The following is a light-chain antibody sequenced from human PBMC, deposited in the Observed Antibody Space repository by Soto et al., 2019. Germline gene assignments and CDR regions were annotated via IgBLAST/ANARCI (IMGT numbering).Light chain of an antibody. J-gene: IGKJ2*01. CDR2: WAS. CDR1: QSVLYSSNNKNY. CDR3: QQYYSTPPHT. Sequence: DIVTTQSPDSLAVSLGERATINCKSSQSVLYSSNNKNYLAWYQQKPGQPPKLLIYWASTRESGVPDRFSGSGSGTDFTLTISSLQAEDVAVYYCQQYYSTPPHTFGQGTKLEIK. V-gene: IGKV4-1*01.